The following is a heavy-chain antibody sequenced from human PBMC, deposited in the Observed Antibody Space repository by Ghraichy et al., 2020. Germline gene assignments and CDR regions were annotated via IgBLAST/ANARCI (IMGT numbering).Heavy chain of an antibody. Sequence: ASVKVSCKASGYTFTTYGISWVRQAPGQGLEWMGWISVYNGGTHYAQKFECRITMTTDTSTSTVFMEWTSMTSEDTAIYYCARDHDSKWNYGPGLWGQGTKVTVSS. CDR1: GYTFTTYG. D-gene: IGHD1-7*01. V-gene: IGHV1-18*01. J-gene: IGHJ3*01. CDR3: ARDHDSKWNYGPGL. CDR2: ISVYNGGT.